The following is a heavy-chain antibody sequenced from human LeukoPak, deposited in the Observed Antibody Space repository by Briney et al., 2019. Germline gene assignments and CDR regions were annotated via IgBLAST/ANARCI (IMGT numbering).Heavy chain of an antibody. CDR2: ISGSGGST. J-gene: IGHJ4*02. CDR1: GFTFSSYA. CDR3: AKDPSPYCGGDCYPI. V-gene: IGHV3-23*01. Sequence: GGSLRLSCAASGFTFSSYAMSWVRQAPGKGLEWVSAISGSGGSTYYADSVKGRFTISRANSKNTLYLQMNSLRAEDTAVYYCAKDPSPYCGGDCYPIWGQGTLVTVSS. D-gene: IGHD2-21*02.